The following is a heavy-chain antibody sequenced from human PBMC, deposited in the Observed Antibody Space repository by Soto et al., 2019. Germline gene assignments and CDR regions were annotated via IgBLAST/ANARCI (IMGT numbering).Heavy chain of an antibody. CDR3: ATNKPMGTSYYYYGMDV. V-gene: IGHV6-1*01. Sequence: SQALSLTCAISWDSFSSNMAACNCNRQSPSRGLEWLGRTYYRSKWYNDYAVSVKSRITINPDTSKNQFSLQLNSVTPEDTAVYYCATNKPMGTSYYYYGMDVWGQGTTVTVSS. J-gene: IGHJ6*02. D-gene: IGHD1-1*01. CDR2: TYYRSKWYN. CDR1: WDSFSSNMAA.